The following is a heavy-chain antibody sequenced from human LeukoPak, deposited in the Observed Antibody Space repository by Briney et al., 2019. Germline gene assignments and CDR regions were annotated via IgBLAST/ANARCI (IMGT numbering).Heavy chain of an antibody. D-gene: IGHD2-2*01. Sequence: SETLSLTRTVSGGSISSGDYYWSWIRQPPGKGLEWIGYIYYSGSTYYNPSLKSRVTISVDTSKNQFSLKLSSVTAADTAVYYCARGLRVPAAKLQDGMDVWGQGTTVTVSS. CDR3: ARGLRVPAAKLQDGMDV. CDR1: GGSISSGDYY. J-gene: IGHJ6*02. CDR2: IYYSGST. V-gene: IGHV4-30-4*01.